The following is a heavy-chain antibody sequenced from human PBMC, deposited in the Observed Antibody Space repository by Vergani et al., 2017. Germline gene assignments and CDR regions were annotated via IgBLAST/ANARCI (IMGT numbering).Heavy chain of an antibody. CDR1: GYSIGSGFY. J-gene: IGHJ4*02. CDR2: SHNRGKT. Sequence: QVRLEESGPGLVKPSETLSLTCSVSGYSIGSGFYWAWIRQSPGEGIQWLTSSHNRGKTYHNPSLKSRVSVSLDTSKNRFSLKLTSLTATDTAVYYCAKGSRAAGYSGPDSWGQGTLVTVSS. CDR3: AKGSRAAGYSGPDS. V-gene: IGHV4-38-2*02. D-gene: IGHD6-13*01.